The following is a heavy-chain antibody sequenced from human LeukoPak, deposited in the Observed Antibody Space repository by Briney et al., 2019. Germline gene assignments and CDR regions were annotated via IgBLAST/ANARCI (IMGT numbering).Heavy chain of an antibody. J-gene: IGHJ3*02. D-gene: IGHD3-16*01. CDR3: AKANVRMAWGAFDI. CDR2: ISWNSGSI. CDR1: GFTFDDYA. V-gene: IGHV3-9*01. Sequence: GGSLRLSCAASGFTFDDYAMHWVRQAPGKGLEWVSGISWNSGSIGYADSVKGRFTISRDNAKNSLYLQMNSLRAEDTALYYCAKANVRMAWGAFDIWGQGTMVTVSS.